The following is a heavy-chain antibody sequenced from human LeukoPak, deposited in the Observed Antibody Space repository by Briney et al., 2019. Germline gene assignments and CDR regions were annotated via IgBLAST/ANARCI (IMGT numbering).Heavy chain of an antibody. D-gene: IGHD2-2*01. CDR1: GCTFSSYA. Sequence: SGVTVSFKCAGCTFSSYAISWVRQPRGQGLEWMGGIIPIFGTANYAQKFQGRVTITADESTSTAYMELSSLRSEDTAVYYCARFRWCTSCFPLHIWREGTMVTVSS. V-gene: IGHV1-69*01. CDR2: IIPIFGTA. J-gene: IGHJ3*02. CDR3: ARFRWCTSCFPLHI.